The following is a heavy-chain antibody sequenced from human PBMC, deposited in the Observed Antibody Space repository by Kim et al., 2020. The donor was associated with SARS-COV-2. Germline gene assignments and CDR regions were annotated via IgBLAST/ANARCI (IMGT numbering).Heavy chain of an antibody. CDR3: AKVRGYYGSGSYYGHYFDY. J-gene: IGHJ4*02. CDR2: ISWNSGSI. Sequence: GGSLRLSCAASGFTFDDYAMHWVRQAPGKGLEWVSGISWNSGSIGYADSVKGRFTISRDNAKNSLYLQMNSLRAEDTALYYCAKVRGYYGSGSYYGHYFDYWGQGTLVTVSS. V-gene: IGHV3-9*01. CDR1: GFTFDDYA. D-gene: IGHD3-10*01.